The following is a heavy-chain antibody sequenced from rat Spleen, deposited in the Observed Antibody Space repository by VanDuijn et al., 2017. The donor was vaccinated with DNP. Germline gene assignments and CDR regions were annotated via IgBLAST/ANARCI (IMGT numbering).Heavy chain of an antibody. CDR1: GFIFSNYW. J-gene: IGHJ3*01. Sequence: EVQLVESGGGPVQPGRSLKLSCVASGFIFSNYWMTWIRQAPKKGLEWVATISSDGSDTYYRDSVKGRFTISRDNARSTLYLQVDSLRSEDTATYYCTTGDPNWFAYWGQGTLVTVSS. CDR2: ISSDGSDT. CDR3: TTGDPNWFAY. V-gene: IGHV5-7*01.